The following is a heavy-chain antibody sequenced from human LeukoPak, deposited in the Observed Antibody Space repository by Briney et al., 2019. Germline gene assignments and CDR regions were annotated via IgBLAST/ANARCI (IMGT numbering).Heavy chain of an antibody. CDR3: ARDIARKILWPGY. CDR2: TNAGNGNT. J-gene: IGHJ4*02. CDR1: GYTFTIYA. V-gene: IGHV1-3*01. D-gene: IGHD2/OR15-2a*01. Sequence: ASVNVSCKPSGYTFTIYAMHWVRQAPGQRLEWRGWTNAGNGNTKYSQKFQGRVTITRDTSASTAYMELSSLRSEDTAVYYCARDIARKILWPGYWGQGTLVTVSS.